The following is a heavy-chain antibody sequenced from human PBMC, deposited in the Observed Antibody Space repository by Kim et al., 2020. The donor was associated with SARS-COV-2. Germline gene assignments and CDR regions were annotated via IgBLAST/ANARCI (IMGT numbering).Heavy chain of an antibody. V-gene: IGHV3-48*02. CDR2: ISSSSSTI. CDR1: GFTFSSYS. D-gene: IGHD3-16*02. Sequence: GGSLRLSCAASGFTFSSYSMNWVRQAPGKGLEWVSYISSSSSTIYYADSVKGRFTISRDNAKNSLYLQMNSLRDEDTAVYYCARDSYYDYVWGSYRFSGAFDIWGQGTMVTVSS. J-gene: IGHJ3*02. CDR3: ARDSYYDYVWGSYRFSGAFDI.